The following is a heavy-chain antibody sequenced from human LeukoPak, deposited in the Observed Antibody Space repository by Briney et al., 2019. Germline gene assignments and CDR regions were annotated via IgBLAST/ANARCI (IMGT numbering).Heavy chain of an antibody. J-gene: IGHJ6*02. CDR2: IYPGDSDT. CDR3: ARHGLGYCGSTSCSDYYYYGMDV. V-gene: IGHV5-51*01. CDR1: GYSFISYW. D-gene: IGHD2-2*01. Sequence: GESLKISCKGSGYSFISYWIGWVRQMPGKGLEWMGIIYPGDSDTRYSPSFQGQVTISADKSISTAYLQWSSLKASDTAMYYCARHGLGYCGSTSCSDYYYYGMDVWGQGTTVTVSS.